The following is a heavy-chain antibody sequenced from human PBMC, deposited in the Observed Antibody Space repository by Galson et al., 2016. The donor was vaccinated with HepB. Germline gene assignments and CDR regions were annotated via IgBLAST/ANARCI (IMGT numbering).Heavy chain of an antibody. D-gene: IGHD2-15*01. CDR1: GFTFSNYG. J-gene: IGHJ4*02. Sequence: SLRLSCAASGFTFSNYGMHWVRQAPGKGLGWVAIISYDGSDKYYPESVRGRFTISRDNSKNTLYLQMNSLSAEDTAVYYCARDLPLLGWGQGTLVTVSS. CDR3: ARDLPLLG. V-gene: IGHV3-30*03. CDR2: ISYDGSDK.